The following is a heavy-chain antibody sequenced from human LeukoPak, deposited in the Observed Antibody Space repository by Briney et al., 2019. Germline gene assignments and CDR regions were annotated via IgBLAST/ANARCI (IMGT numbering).Heavy chain of an antibody. CDR2: ISSSSSYI. V-gene: IGHV3-21*01. CDR3: ARKNYGGYFDY. J-gene: IGHJ4*02. CDR1: GFTFRSYS. Sequence: PGGSLRLSCAASGFTFRSYSMNWVRQAPGKGLEWVSFISSSSSYIYYADSVKGRFTISRDNAKNSLYLQMNSLRAEDTAEYYCARKNYGGYFDYWGQGTLVTVSS. D-gene: IGHD1-7*01.